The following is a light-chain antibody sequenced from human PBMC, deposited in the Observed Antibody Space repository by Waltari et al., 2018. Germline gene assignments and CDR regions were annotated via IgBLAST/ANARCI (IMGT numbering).Light chain of an antibody. V-gene: IGLV1-47*01. CDR1: SSNIGTNY. CDR3: AAWDDGLSGPV. Sequence: SVLTQPPSVSGTPGQGVTISCSGSSSNIGTNYVSWYQQLPRTAPNLLIFRNDQRPSGVPDRFSASKSGTSASLAISGLRSEDEADYYCAAWDDGLSGPVFGGGTKLTVL. J-gene: IGLJ3*02. CDR2: RND.